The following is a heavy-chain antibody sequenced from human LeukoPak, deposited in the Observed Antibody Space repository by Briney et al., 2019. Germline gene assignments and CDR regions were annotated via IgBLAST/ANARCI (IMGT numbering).Heavy chain of an antibody. CDR1: RFTFSDYS. D-gene: IGHD3-22*01. CDR2: ISSGSVYI. V-gene: IGHV3-21*01. Sequence: GGSLRLSCAASRFTFSDYSMNWVRQAPGKGLQWVASISSGSVYIYYADSMKGRFTISRDNAKNSLYLQMNSLRAEDTAVYYCARGQATYYYDSSGYGPVDNWFDPWGQGTLVTVSS. CDR3: ARGQATYYYDSSGYGPVDNWFDP. J-gene: IGHJ5*02.